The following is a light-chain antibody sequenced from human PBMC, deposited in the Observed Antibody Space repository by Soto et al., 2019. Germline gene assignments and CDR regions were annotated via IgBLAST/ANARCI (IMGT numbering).Light chain of an antibody. CDR1: SSDVGSYNL. CDR3: CSYAGTSIFYV. V-gene: IGLV2-23*01. Sequence: QSVLTQPASVSGSPGQSITISCTGTSSDVGSYNLVSWYQQYPGKAPKLLIYEATKRPSGVSNRFSGSKSGNTASLTVSGLQAEDEADYYCCSYAGTSIFYVFGGGTNSPS. CDR2: EAT. J-gene: IGLJ1*01.